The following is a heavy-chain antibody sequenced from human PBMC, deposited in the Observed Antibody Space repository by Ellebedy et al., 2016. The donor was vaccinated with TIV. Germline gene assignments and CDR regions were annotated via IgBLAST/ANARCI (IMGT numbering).Heavy chain of an antibody. CDR2: MNPNSGNT. D-gene: IGHD3-22*01. J-gene: IGHJ3*02. CDR1: GYTFTSYD. Sequence: ASVKVSCKASGYTFTSYDVNWVRQATGQGLEWMGWMNPNSGNTGYAQKFQGRVTMTRNTSITTAYMELSSLRSEDTAVYYCARGGHYYDSSGYLNMAFDIWGQGTMVTVSS. CDR3: ARGGHYYDSSGYLNMAFDI. V-gene: IGHV1-8*01.